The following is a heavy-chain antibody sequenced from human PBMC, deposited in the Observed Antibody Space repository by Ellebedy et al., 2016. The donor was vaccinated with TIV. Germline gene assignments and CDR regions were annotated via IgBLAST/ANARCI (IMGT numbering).Heavy chain of an antibody. CDR3: ARSGELDS. V-gene: IGHV3-74*01. Sequence: GESLKISCAASRFTVTTNYMNWVRQAPGKGLVWVSRIKTDGSYTTYADSVKGRFTISRDDARNSVFLQMNSLRAEDTAVYYCARSGELDSWGQGTLVTVSS. CDR2: IKTDGSYT. CDR1: RFTVTTNY. J-gene: IGHJ4*02. D-gene: IGHD1-26*01.